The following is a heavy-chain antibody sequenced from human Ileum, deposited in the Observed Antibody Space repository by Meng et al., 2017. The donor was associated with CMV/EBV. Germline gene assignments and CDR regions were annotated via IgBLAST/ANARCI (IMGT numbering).Heavy chain of an antibody. Sequence: GESLKISCAASGFTFSKYWMHWVRQAPGKGLVWVSRIISDESNTIYADSVKGRFTISRDNAKNTLYLQMNSLRAEDTAVYYCATGLMSAFEIWGQGTGVTVSS. CDR3: ATGLMSAFEI. J-gene: IGHJ3*02. V-gene: IGHV3-74*01. D-gene: IGHD2-8*01. CDR2: IISDESNT. CDR1: GFTFSKYW.